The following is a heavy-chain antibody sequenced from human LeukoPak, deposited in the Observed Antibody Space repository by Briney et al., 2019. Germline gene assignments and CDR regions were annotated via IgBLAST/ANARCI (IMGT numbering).Heavy chain of an antibody. V-gene: IGHV4-31*11. CDR1: GGSISSGGYS. Sequence: SQTLSLTCAVSGGSISSGGYSWSWIRQHPGRGLEWIGYIYYSGNTNYNPSLKSRVTISIDTSKTQFSLKLISVTAADTAVYYCARERLIRGVAPSDYWGQGALVTVSS. D-gene: IGHD3-10*01. CDR3: ARERLIRGVAPSDY. CDR2: IYYSGNT. J-gene: IGHJ4*02.